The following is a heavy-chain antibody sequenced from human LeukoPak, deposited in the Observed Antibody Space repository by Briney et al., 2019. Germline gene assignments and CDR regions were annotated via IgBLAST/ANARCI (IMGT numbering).Heavy chain of an antibody. CDR2: IKQDGSEK. J-gene: IGHJ4*02. V-gene: IGHV3-7*01. Sequence: GGSLRLSCAASGFTFSSYWMSWVRQAPGKGLEWVANIKQDGSEKYYVDSVKGRFTISRDNAMNSLYLQMNSLRAEDSALYYCXXXXXXSRLYLVGSQNDWGQGTLVTVSS. D-gene: IGHD1-26*01. CDR3: XXXXXXSRLYLVGSQND. CDR1: GFTFSSYW.